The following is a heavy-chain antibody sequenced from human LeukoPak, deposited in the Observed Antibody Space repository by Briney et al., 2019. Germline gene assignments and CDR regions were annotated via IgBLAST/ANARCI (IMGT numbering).Heavy chain of an antibody. CDR3: ARVDKAWLYSSGIDY. V-gene: IGHV1-2*02. D-gene: IGHD6-19*01. J-gene: IGHJ4*02. Sequence: VASVKVSCKASGYTFTGYYMHWVRQAPGQGLEWMGWINPNSGGTNYAQKFQGRVTMTRDTSISTAYMELSRLRSDDTAVYYCARVDKAWLYSSGIDYWGQGTLVTVSS. CDR2: INPNSGGT. CDR1: GYTFTGYY.